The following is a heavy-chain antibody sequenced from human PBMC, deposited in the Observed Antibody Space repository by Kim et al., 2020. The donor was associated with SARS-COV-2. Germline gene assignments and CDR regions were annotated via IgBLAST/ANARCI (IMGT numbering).Heavy chain of an antibody. CDR2: ISSSGSTI. Sequence: GGSLRLSCAASGFTFSSYEMHWVRQAPGKGLEWVSYISSSGSTIYYADSVKGRFTISRDNAKNTLYLQMNSLRAEDTAVYYCARYWPKISARPNFDYWGQGTLVTVSS. D-gene: IGHD6-6*01. J-gene: IGHJ4*02. CDR3: ARYWPKISARPNFDY. CDR1: GFTFSSYE. V-gene: IGHV3-48*03.